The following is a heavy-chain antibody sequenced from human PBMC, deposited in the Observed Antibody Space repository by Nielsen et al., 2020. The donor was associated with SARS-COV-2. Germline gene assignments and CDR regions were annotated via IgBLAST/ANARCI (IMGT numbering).Heavy chain of an antibody. D-gene: IGHD6-13*01. J-gene: IGHJ4*02. CDR2: IKQDGSEK. CDR1: GFTFSNYW. CDR3: ARAEGSSWYFHY. V-gene: IGHV3-7*03. Sequence: GESLKISCAASGFTFSNYWMTWVRQAPGKGLEWVANIKQDGSEKYYVDSVEGRFTISRDNAKNSLSLQMSRLRAEDTAVYYCARAEGSSWYFHYWGQGTLVTVSS.